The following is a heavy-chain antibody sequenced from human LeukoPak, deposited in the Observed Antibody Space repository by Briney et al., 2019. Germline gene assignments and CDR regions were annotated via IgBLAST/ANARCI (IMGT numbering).Heavy chain of an antibody. Sequence: PSETLSLTCTVSGGSISSGDYYWSWIRQPPGKGLEWIGYIYYSGSTYYNPSLKSRVTISVDTSKNQFSLKLSSVTAADTAVYYCARAPKWVADDAFDIWGQGTMVTVSS. D-gene: IGHD6-19*01. CDR3: ARAPKWVADDAFDI. V-gene: IGHV4-30-4*01. CDR1: GGSISSGDYY. CDR2: IYYSGST. J-gene: IGHJ3*02.